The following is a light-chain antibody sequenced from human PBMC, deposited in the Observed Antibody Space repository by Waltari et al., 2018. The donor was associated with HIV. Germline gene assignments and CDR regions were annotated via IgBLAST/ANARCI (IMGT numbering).Light chain of an antibody. CDR1: QGIRNE. Sequence: NQMTQSPSSLSASVGDRVTITCRASQGIRNELGWYQQKPGKAPKRLIFAASTLQSGVPSRFSGSGSGTEFTLTISSLQPEDWATCDCLQSNSYPWTFGQGTKVEIK. CDR3: LQSNSYPWT. V-gene: IGKV1-17*01. J-gene: IGKJ1*01. CDR2: AAS.